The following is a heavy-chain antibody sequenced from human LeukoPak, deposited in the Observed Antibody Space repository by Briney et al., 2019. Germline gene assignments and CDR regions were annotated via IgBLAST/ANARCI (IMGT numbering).Heavy chain of an antibody. CDR1: GGSISSGDYY. CDR2: IYYSGST. J-gene: IGHJ5*02. V-gene: IGHV4-30-4*01. D-gene: IGHD4-17*01. Sequence: PSQTLSLTCTVSGGSISSGDYYWSWIRQPPGKGLEWIGYIYYSGSTYYNPSLKSRLTISVDTSKNQFSLKLSSVTAADTAVYYCARASYGDYWFDPWGQGTLVTVSS. CDR3: ARASYGDYWFDP.